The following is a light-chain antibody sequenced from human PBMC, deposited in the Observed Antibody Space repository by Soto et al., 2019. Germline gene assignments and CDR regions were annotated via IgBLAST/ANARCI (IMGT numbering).Light chain of an antibody. Sequence: DIVMTQSPLSLPVTPGEPASICCRSSQSLLHSNGYNYLDWYLQKPGQSPQLLIYLGSNRASGVPDRFSGSGSGTDFTLKISRVEAEDVGVYYCMQTLQTRNSFGQGTKLEIK. CDR1: QSLLHSNGYNY. CDR2: LGS. J-gene: IGKJ2*01. V-gene: IGKV2-28*01. CDR3: MQTLQTRNS.